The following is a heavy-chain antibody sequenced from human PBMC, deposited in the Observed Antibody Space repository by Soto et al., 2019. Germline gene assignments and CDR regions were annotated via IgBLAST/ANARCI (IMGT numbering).Heavy chain of an antibody. V-gene: IGHV1-18*01. Sequence: ASVKVSCKTSGYTFTNYGISWVRQAPGQGLEWMGWISAHTGNTNYAQKFQGRVTMATDTSTSTAYMELRSLRSDDTAVYYCARVLGYNSSWWRHTAFDIWGQGTMVTVSS. CDR1: GYTFTNYG. CDR2: ISAHTGNT. CDR3: ARVLGYNSSWWRHTAFDI. J-gene: IGHJ3*02. D-gene: IGHD6-13*01.